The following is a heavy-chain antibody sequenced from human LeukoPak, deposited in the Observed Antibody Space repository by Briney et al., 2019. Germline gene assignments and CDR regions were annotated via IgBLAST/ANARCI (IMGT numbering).Heavy chain of an antibody. D-gene: IGHD2-15*01. CDR1: GFTFSDYY. Sequence: GGSLRLSCAASGFTFSDYYMSWIRQAPGKGLVWVSRINSDGTNTSYADSVKGRFTISRDNAKNTLYLQMNSLRAEDTAVYYCARGIEAFDCWGQGTLVTVSS. V-gene: IGHV3-74*01. CDR2: INSDGTNT. CDR3: ARGIEAFDC. J-gene: IGHJ4*02.